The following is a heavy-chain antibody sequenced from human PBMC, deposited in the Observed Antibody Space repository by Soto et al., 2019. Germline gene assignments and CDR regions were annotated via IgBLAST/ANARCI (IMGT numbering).Heavy chain of an antibody. CDR1: GYTFRNFG. V-gene: IGHV1-18*01. CDR2: ISADNANA. Sequence: QIQLLQSGAEVKKPGASVKVTCKASGYTFRNFGISWVRQAPGQGLEWMGRISADNANANYAQKFQGRLTMTADTSTSTAYMELRSLRSDDTAVYYCARENSYFDYWGQGTLVTVSS. CDR3: ARENSYFDY. J-gene: IGHJ4*02.